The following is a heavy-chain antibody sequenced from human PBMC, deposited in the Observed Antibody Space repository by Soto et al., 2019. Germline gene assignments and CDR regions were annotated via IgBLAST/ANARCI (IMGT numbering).Heavy chain of an antibody. D-gene: IGHD2-15*01. CDR1: GGSFSGYY. V-gene: IGHV4-34*01. Sequence: PSETLSLTCAVYGGSFSGYYWSWIRQPPGKGLEWIGEINHSGSTNYNPSLKSRVTISVDTSKNQFSLKLSSVTAADTAVYYCASLGGRYCSGGSCPGSWFDPWGQGTLVTVSS. CDR3: ASLGGRYCSGGSCPGSWFDP. CDR2: INHSGST. J-gene: IGHJ5*02.